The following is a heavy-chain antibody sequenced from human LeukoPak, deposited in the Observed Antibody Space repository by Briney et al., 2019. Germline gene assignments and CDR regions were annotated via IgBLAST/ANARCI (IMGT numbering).Heavy chain of an antibody. CDR3: AKSSYSDSSGYYREYYFDY. CDR1: GYTFTSYD. J-gene: IGHJ4*02. V-gene: IGHV1-8*01. CDR2: MNPNSGNT. D-gene: IGHD3-22*01. Sequence: ASVKVSCKASGYTFTSYDINWVRQATGQGLEWMGWMNPNSGNTGYAQKFQGRVTMTRNTSISTAYMELSSLRAEDTAVYYCAKSSYSDSSGYYREYYFDYWGQGTLVTVSS.